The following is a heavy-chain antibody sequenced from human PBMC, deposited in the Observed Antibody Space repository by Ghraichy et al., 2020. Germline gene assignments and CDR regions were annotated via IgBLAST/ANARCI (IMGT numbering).Heavy chain of an antibody. CDR3: AREGGVGATHWFDP. CDR1: GFTFSSYS. D-gene: IGHD1-26*01. V-gene: IGHV3-48*02. Sequence: GGSLRLSCAASGFTFSSYSMNWVRQAPGKGLEWVSYISSSSRTIYYADSVKGRFTISRDNAKNSLYLQMNSLRDEDTAVYYCAREGGVGATHWFDPWGQGTLVTVSS. CDR2: ISSSSRTI. J-gene: IGHJ5*02.